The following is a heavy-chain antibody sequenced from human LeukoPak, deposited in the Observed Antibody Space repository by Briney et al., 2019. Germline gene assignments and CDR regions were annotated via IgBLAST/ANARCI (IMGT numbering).Heavy chain of an antibody. CDR2: INPSGGST. V-gene: IGHV1-46*01. CDR3: AREDDYYDSSGYGSLGY. Sequence: ASVKVSCKASGYTFTSYYMHWVRQAPGQGLEWMGIINPSGGSTNYAQKFQGRVTITADKSTSTAYMELSSLRSEDTAVYYCAREDDYYDSSGYGSLGYWGQGTLVTVSS. J-gene: IGHJ4*02. D-gene: IGHD3-22*01. CDR1: GYTFTSYY.